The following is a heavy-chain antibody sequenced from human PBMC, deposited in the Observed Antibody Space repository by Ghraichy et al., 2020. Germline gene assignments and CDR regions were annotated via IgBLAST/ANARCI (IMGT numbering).Heavy chain of an antibody. CDR2: ISYDGSNK. CDR3: ARERGRLRPLDY. CDR1: GFTFSSYA. D-gene: IGHD3-10*01. Sequence: GESLNISCAASGFTFSSYAMHWVRQAPGKGLEWVAVISYDGSNKYYADSVKGRFTIFRDNSKNTLYLQMNSLRAEDTAVYYCARERGRLRPLDYWGQGTLVTVSS. V-gene: IGHV3-30-3*01. J-gene: IGHJ4*02.